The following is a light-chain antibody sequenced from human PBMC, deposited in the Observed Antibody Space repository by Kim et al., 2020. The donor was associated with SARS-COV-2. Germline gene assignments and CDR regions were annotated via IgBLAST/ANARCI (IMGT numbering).Light chain of an antibody. V-gene: IGLV1-47*02. CDR3: ATWDDSLSGRV. CDR2: TNN. Sequence: GQSVTISCSGSSSNIGRNYVMWYQQLPGTAPKLLIFTNNQRPSGVPDRFSGSKSGTSASLAISGLRSEDEADYYCATWDDSLSGRVFGGGTQLTVL. CDR1: SSNIGRNY. J-gene: IGLJ2*01.